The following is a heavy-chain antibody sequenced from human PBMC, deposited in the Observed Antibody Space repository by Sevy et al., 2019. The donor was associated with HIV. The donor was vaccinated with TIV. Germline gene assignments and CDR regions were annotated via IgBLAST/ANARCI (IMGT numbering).Heavy chain of an antibody. CDR3: ARDLGEAVAGSYYFDY. D-gene: IGHD6-19*01. J-gene: IGHJ4*02. Sequence: ASVKVSCKASGYTFTSYYMHWVRQAPGQGLEWMGIINPSGGSTSYAQKFQGRVTMTRDTSTSTVYMELSSLRSEDTAVYYCARDLGEAVAGSYYFDYWGQGTLVTVSS. CDR1: GYTFTSYY. CDR2: INPSGGST. V-gene: IGHV1-46*01.